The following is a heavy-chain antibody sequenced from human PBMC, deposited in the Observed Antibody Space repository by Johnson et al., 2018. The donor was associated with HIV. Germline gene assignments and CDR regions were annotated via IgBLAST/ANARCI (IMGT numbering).Heavy chain of an antibody. CDR1: GFTFDDYA. D-gene: IGHD5-18*01. J-gene: IGHJ3*02. V-gene: IGHV3-9*01. CDR2: ISWNSGSI. CDR3: ARDRGPDATMVGDAFDI. Sequence: VQLVESGGGVVQPGKSLRLSCAASGFTFDDYAMHWVRQAPGKGLEWVSGISWNSGSIGYADSVKGRFTISRDNSKNTLYLQMNSLRAEDTAVYYCARDRGPDATMVGDAFDIWGQGTMVTVSS.